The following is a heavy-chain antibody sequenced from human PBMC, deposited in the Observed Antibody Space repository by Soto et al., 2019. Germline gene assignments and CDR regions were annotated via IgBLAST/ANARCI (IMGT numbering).Heavy chain of an antibody. Sequence: PGESLKISCKGSGYSFTSYWIGWVRQMPGKGLEWMGIIYPGDSDTRYSPSFQGQVTISADKSISTAYLQWSSLKASDTAMYYCARRGSGSSKSWYRGFAFDIWGQGTMVTVSS. CDR2: IYPGDSDT. CDR1: GYSFTSYW. J-gene: IGHJ3*02. CDR3: ARRGSGSSKSWYRGFAFDI. D-gene: IGHD2-2*01. V-gene: IGHV5-51*01.